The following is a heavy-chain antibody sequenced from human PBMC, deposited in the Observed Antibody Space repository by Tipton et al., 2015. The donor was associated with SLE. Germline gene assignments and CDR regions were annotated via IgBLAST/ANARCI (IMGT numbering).Heavy chain of an antibody. Sequence: TLSLTCTVSGGSISSYYWSWIRQPPGKGLEWIGYIYYSGSTNYNPSLKSRVTISRDTSKNQVSLILSSVTVADTAVYYCARHLAVIAPPGFDPWGQGPLVTVSS. CDR1: GGSISSYY. J-gene: IGHJ5*02. V-gene: IGHV4-59*08. D-gene: IGHD2-21*01. CDR3: ARHLAVIAPPGFDP. CDR2: IYYSGST.